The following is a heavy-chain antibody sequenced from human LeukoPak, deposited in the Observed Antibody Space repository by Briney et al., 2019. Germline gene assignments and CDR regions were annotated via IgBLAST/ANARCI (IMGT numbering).Heavy chain of an antibody. CDR2: IKAKAHGGTI. CDR3: TTDGVGVEGATYDN. CDR1: GFTFINAW. D-gene: IGHD1-26*01. Sequence: GGSLRLSCAASGFTFINAWMAWGRQAPGKGLEWVGRIKAKAHGGTIEYAAPVKGRFTISRDDSKHTLYLQMNSLKTEDTAVYYCTTDGVGVEGATYDNWGQGTLVSVSS. J-gene: IGHJ4*02. V-gene: IGHV3-15*01.